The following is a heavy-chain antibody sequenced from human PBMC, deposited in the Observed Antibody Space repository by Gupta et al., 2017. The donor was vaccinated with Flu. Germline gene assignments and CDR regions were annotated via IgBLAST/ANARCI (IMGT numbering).Heavy chain of an antibody. Sequence: QLQLQELGTVLGKPSEALSLTCTGSGGSISSSIYYWGWIRQPPGKGLEWIGSSYYSGRTYYNPSMKRRVIISVDTYKNQFSLKLSSVTAADAAVYYCARRFSRGYSFDYWGQGTLVTVSS. J-gene: IGHJ4*02. CDR2: SYYSGRT. D-gene: IGHD3-10*01. CDR1: GGSISSSIYY. V-gene: IGHV4-39*01. CDR3: ARRFSRGYSFDY.